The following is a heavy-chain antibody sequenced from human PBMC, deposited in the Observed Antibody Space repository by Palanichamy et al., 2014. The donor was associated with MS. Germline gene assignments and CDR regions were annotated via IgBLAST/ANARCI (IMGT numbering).Heavy chain of an antibody. CDR1: RFIFSTYV. CDR3: ARYSSSWDEDY. CDR2: IRGDGSTT. J-gene: IGHJ4*02. V-gene: IGHV3-23*01. Sequence: EVQLLESGGGLVQPGGSLRLSCEASRFIFSTYVMTWVRQAPGKGLEWVSTIRGDGSTTHYADSVKGRFLISRDNFKNTLYLQMNSLKADDTAVYFCARYSSSWDEDYWGQGTLVTVST. D-gene: IGHD6-13*01.